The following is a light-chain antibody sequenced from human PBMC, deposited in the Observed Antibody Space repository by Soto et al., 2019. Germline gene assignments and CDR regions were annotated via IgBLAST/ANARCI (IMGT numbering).Light chain of an antibody. V-gene: IGKV1-5*01. CDR2: DAS. J-gene: IGKJ1*01. Sequence: DIQMTQSPSTLSASVGARVTITCRASQSISSWLAWYQQKPGRAPKLLIYDASSLESGVPSRFSGSGSGTEFTLTISSLQPDDFATYYCQQYNSYSGTLGQGTKWIS. CDR1: QSISSW. CDR3: QQYNSYSGT.